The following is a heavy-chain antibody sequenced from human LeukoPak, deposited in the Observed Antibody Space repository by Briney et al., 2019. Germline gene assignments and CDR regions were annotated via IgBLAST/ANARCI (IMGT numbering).Heavy chain of an antibody. CDR2: TYYRSKWYN. V-gene: IGHV6-1*01. Sequence: KLSQTLSLTCAISGDSVSSNSAAWNWIRQSPSRGFEWLGRTYYRSKWYNDYAVSVKSRITINPDTSKNQFYLQLNSVTPEDTAVYYCARGAAAAGIDYYYYGMDVWGQGTTVTVSS. D-gene: IGHD6-13*01. J-gene: IGHJ6*02. CDR3: ARGAAAAGIDYYYYGMDV. CDR1: GDSVSSNSAA.